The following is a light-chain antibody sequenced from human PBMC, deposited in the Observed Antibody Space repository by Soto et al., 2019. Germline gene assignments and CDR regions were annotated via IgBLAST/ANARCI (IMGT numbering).Light chain of an antibody. CDR1: QSVLYSSNNKSY. Sequence: IVMTQSPDSLAVSLGERATINCKSSQSVLYSSNNKSYLAWYQQKLGQPPNLLIYWESTRESGVPDRFSGSGSGTDFTLTISSLQAEDVAFYYCQQYYSTPFTFGPGTQVEIK. J-gene: IGKJ3*01. CDR2: WES. V-gene: IGKV4-1*01. CDR3: QQYYSTPFT.